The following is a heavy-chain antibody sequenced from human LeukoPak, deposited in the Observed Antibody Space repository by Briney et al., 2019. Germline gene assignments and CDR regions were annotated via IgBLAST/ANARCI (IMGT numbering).Heavy chain of an antibody. D-gene: IGHD4-17*01. V-gene: IGHV1-2*02. CDR1: GYTFTGYY. Sequence: ASVKVSCKASGYTFTGYYMHWVRQTPGQGLEWMGWINPNSGGTNYAQKFQGRVTMTRDTSISTAYMELSSLRSDDTAVYYCARSTTVTTVHYYYGMDVWGQGTTVTVSS. J-gene: IGHJ6*02. CDR3: ARSTTVTTVHYYYGMDV. CDR2: INPNSGGT.